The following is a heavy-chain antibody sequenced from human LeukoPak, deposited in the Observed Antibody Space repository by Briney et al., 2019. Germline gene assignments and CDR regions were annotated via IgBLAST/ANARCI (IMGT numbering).Heavy chain of an antibody. J-gene: IGHJ6*02. CDR2: ISYDGSNK. D-gene: IGHD3-22*01. CDR3: ASYMIVVEGYYYGMDV. V-gene: IGHV3-30-3*01. CDR1: GFTFSSYA. Sequence: GRSLRLSCAASGFTFSSYAMHWVRQAPGKGLEWVAVISYDGSNKYYADSVKGRFTISRDNSKNTLYLQMNSLRAEDTAVYYCASYMIVVEGYYYGMDVWGQGTTVTVSS.